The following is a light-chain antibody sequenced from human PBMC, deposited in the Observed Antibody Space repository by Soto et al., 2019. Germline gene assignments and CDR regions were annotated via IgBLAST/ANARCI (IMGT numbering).Light chain of an antibody. J-gene: IGKJ4*01. Sequence: DIQMTQSPSSLSASVGDRVTITCRASQNIRRSLNWYQQKQGKSPKLLIYATSSLQSGVPSMFSGSGSGSDFTLTIASLQPEDFATYYCHQTSNITFTVGGGTKVEN. CDR3: HQTSNITFT. V-gene: IGKV1-39*01. CDR2: ATS. CDR1: QNIRRS.